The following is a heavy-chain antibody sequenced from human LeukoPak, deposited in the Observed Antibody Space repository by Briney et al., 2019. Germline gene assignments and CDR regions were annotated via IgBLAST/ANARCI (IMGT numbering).Heavy chain of an antibody. V-gene: IGHV3-9*03. CDR1: GFTFDDYA. Sequence: PGRSLRLSCAASGFTFDDYAMHWVRQAPGKGLEWVSGISWNSGSIGYADSVKGRFTISRDNAKNSLYLQMNSLRAEDMALYYCAKDGEYAGGYKSSYFDYWGQGTLVTASS. CDR2: ISWNSGSI. CDR3: AKDGEYAGGYKSSYFDY. J-gene: IGHJ4*02. D-gene: IGHD3-22*01.